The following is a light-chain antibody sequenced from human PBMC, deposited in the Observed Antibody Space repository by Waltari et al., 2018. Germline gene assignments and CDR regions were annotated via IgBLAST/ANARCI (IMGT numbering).Light chain of an antibody. CDR3: QQSYSTPYT. V-gene: IGKV1-39*01. J-gene: IGKJ2*01. Sequence: DIQMTQSPSSLSASVGDRVTITCRASQSIRRYLNWYQQKPGNAPKLLIYAASSLQSGVPSRFSGSGSGTDFTLTISSLQPEDFATYYCQQSYSTPYTFGQGTKLEIK. CDR1: QSIRRY. CDR2: AAS.